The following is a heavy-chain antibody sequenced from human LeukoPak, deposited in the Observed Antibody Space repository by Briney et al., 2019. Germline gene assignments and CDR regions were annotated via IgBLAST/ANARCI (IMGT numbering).Heavy chain of an antibody. CDR2: IYSSGRS. CDR3: ARWKSGSSLYRFDY. CDR1: GGSISNYY. D-gene: IGHD1-26*01. V-gene: IGHV4-59*01. J-gene: IGHJ4*02. Sequence: SETLSLTCAVSGGSISNYYWSWIRQPPGKGLEWIGHIYSSGRSNYNPSLKSRVTISEDTSKNQFSLKLSSVTAADTAVYYCARWKSGSSLYRFDYWGQGTLVTVSS.